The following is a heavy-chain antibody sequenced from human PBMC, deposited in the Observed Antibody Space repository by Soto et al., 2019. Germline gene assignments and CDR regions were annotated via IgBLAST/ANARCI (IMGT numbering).Heavy chain of an antibody. Sequence: SETLSLTCTVSGGSISSYYWSWIRQPPGKGLEWIGYIYYSGSTNYNPSLKSRVTISVDTSKNQFSLKLSSVTAADTAVYYCAGYATHCGGDCYSRFHYFDYWGQGTLVTVSS. V-gene: IGHV4-59*08. CDR2: IYYSGST. D-gene: IGHD2-21*01. J-gene: IGHJ4*02. CDR1: GGSISSYY. CDR3: AGYATHCGGDCYSRFHYFDY.